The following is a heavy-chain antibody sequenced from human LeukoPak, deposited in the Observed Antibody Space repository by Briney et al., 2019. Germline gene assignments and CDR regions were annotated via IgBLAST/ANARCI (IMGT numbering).Heavy chain of an antibody. V-gene: IGHV4-59*01. CDR2: IYYSGST. CDR1: EGSISSYY. J-gene: IGHJ4*02. CDR3: ARDTSSGYSDY. D-gene: IGHD3-22*01. Sequence: SETLSLTCTVSEGSISSYYWSWIRQPPGKGLEWIGYIYYSGSTNYNPSLKSRVTISVDTSKNQFSLKLSSVTAADTAVYYCARDTSSGYSDYWGQGTLVTVSS.